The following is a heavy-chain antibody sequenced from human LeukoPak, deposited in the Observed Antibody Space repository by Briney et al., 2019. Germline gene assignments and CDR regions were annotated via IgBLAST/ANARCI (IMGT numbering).Heavy chain of an antibody. CDR2: VYYRGGT. J-gene: IGHJ4*02. V-gene: IGHV4-39*07. D-gene: IGHD3-10*01. CDR1: GGSMSGRSYY. Sequence: SETLSLTCTVSGGSMSGRSYYWGWIRQPPGKGLEWIGSVYYRGGTSYNPSLKSRVTISVDTSKNQFSLNLKSLTAADTAVFYCARGEQDYFGSGTGSGADTSFDHWGQGTLVTVSS. CDR3: ARGEQDYFGSGTGSGADTSFDH.